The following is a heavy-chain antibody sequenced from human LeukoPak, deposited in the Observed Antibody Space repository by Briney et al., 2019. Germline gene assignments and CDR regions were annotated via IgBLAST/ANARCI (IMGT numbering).Heavy chain of an antibody. CDR2: ISSSGSTI. J-gene: IGHJ4*02. V-gene: IGHV3-48*03. CDR1: GFTFSSYE. D-gene: IGHD4-17*01. CDR3: ATLSVTYYFDY. Sequence: GGSLRLPCAASGFTFSSYEMNWVRQAPGKGLEWVSYISSSGSTIYYADSVKGRFTISRDNAKNSLYLQMNSLRAEDTAVYYCATLSVTYYFDYWGQGTLVTVSS.